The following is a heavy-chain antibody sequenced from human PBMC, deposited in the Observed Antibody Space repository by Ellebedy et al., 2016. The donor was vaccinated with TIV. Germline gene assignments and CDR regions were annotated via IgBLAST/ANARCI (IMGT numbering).Heavy chain of an antibody. CDR2: ISYDGSNK. J-gene: IGHJ4*02. D-gene: IGHD6-19*01. CDR1: GFTFSSYA. Sequence: GGSLRLXCAASGFTFSSYAMSWVRQAPGKGLEWVAVISYDGSNKYYADSVKGRFTISRDNSKNTLYLQMNSLRAEDTAVYYCARDDWGVGSGCFYWGQGTLVTVSS. CDR3: ARDDWGVGSGCFY. V-gene: IGHV3-30-3*01.